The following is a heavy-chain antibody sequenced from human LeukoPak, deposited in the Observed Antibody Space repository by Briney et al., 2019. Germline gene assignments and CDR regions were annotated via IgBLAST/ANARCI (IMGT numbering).Heavy chain of an antibody. CDR3: ARDPGVSVAAYYFDY. V-gene: IGHV1-2*02. CDR1: GYTFTSYY. CDR2: INPNSGGT. Sequence: GASVKVSCKASGYTFTSYYMHWVRQAPGQGLEWMGWINPNSGGTNYAQKFQGRVTMTRDTSISTAYMELSRLRSDDTAVYYCARDPGVSVAAYYFDYWGQGTLDTVSS. D-gene: IGHD6-19*01. J-gene: IGHJ4*02.